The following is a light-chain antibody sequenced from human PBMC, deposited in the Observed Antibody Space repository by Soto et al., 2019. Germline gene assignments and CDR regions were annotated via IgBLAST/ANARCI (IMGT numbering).Light chain of an antibody. CDR2: GAS. CDR3: QHYNNWPRT. J-gene: IGKJ1*01. CDR1: QSVSSN. V-gene: IGKV3-15*01. Sequence: EIVMTQSPATLSVSPGERATLSCRASQSVSSNLAWYQQKPGQAPRLLIYGASTRATGIPARFSGSGSGTEFTLTISSLQSEDVAVYYCQHYNNWPRTFGQGTKVEIE.